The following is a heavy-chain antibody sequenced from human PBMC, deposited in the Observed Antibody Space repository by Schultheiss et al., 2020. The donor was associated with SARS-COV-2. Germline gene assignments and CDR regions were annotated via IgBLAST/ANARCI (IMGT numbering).Heavy chain of an antibody. CDR3: ARSLHYYDSRYRFDY. CDR1: GGSFSGYY. J-gene: IGHJ4*02. Sequence: SETLSLTCAVYGGSFSGYYWSWIRQPPGKGLEWIGEINHSGSTNYNPSLKSRVTMSADTSKNQFSLKLSSVTAADTAVYYCARSLHYYDSRYRFDYWGQGTLVTVSS. D-gene: IGHD3-22*01. CDR2: INHSGST. V-gene: IGHV4-34*01.